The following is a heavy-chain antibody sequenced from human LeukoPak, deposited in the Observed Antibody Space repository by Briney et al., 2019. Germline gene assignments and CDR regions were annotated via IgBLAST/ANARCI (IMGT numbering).Heavy chain of an antibody. CDR1: GGSVSGGNYY. V-gene: IGHV4-61*01. Sequence: SETLSLTCTVSGGSVSGGNYYCSWIRQSPGKGLEWIGYIHYSGSTVYNPSLKSRVAMSIDTSKNQFSLNLSSVTAADTAVYYCARTGSTGGYWGQGTLVTVSS. D-gene: IGHD1-1*01. J-gene: IGHJ4*02. CDR3: ARTGSTGGY. CDR2: IHYSGST.